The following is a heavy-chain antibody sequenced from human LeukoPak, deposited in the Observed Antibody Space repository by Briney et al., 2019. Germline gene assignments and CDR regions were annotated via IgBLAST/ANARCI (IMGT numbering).Heavy chain of an antibody. V-gene: IGHV1-69*06. CDR1: GGTFSIYA. Sequence: SVKVSCKASGGTFSIYAISWVRQAPGQGLEWTGGIIPIFGTANYAQKFQGRVTITADKSTSTAYMELSSLRSEDTAVYYCARGPDYGGNSGAFDIWGQGTMVTVSS. CDR3: ARGPDYGGNSGAFDI. J-gene: IGHJ3*02. CDR2: IIPIFGTA. D-gene: IGHD4-23*01.